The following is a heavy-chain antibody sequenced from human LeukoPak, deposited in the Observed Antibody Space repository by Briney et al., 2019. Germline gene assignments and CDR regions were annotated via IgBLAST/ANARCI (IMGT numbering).Heavy chain of an antibody. CDR2: IIPILGIA. D-gene: IGHD2-8*01. J-gene: IGHJ4*02. V-gene: IGHV1-69*02. CDR3: ASEMVYAADY. CDR1: VGTFSSYT. Sequence: ASVKVSCKAFVGTFSSYTISWVREAPGQGLECMGRIIPILGIAHYAQKFQGRVTITADKSTSTAYMELSSLRSEDTAVYYCASEMVYAADYWGQGTLVTVSS.